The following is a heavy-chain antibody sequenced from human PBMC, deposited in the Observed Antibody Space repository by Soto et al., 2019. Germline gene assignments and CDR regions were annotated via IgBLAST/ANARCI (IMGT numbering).Heavy chain of an antibody. D-gene: IGHD1-26*01. CDR3: AKDQTHYSGSDYYYGMDV. J-gene: IGHJ6*02. CDR1: GFTFDDYA. V-gene: IGHV3-9*01. CDR2: ISWNSGSI. Sequence: GGSLRLSCAASGFTFDDYAMHWVRQAPGKGLEWVSGISWNSGSIGYADSVKGRFTISRDNAKNSLYLQMNSLRAEDTALYYCAKDQTHYSGSDYYYGMDVWGQGTTVTVSS.